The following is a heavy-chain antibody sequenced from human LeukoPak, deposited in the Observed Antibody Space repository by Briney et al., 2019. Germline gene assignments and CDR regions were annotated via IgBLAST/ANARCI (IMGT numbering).Heavy chain of an antibody. CDR2: IIPIFGTA. D-gene: IGHD5-18*01. J-gene: IGHJ4*02. Sequence: SVKVSCKAYGGTFSSYAISWVRQAPGQGLEWMGGIIPIFGTANYAQKFQGRVTITTDESTSTAYMELSSLRSEDTAVYYCAIQGHGGYSYGGEFDYWGQGTLVTVSS. CDR3: AIQGHGGYSYGGEFDY. CDR1: GGTFSSYA. V-gene: IGHV1-69*05.